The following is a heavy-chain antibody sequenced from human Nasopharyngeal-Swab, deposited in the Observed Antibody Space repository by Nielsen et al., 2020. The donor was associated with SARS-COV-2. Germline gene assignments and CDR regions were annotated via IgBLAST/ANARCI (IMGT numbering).Heavy chain of an antibody. D-gene: IGHD5-24*01. V-gene: IGHV1-18*01. Sequence: ASVKVSCKASGYTFSNYDISWVRQAPGQGLEWLGSISVHNGYTNYPQKLQGRVTMTTDTSTTTAYMELSDLRSDDTAVYYCARDSPASRGDYWGQGTLVTVSS. CDR2: ISVHNGYT. CDR1: GYTFSNYD. CDR3: ARDSPASRGDY. J-gene: IGHJ4*02.